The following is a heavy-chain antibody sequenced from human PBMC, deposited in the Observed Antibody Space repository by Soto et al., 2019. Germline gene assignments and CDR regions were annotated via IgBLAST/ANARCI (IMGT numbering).Heavy chain of an antibody. Sequence: QVQLQESGPGLVKPSETLSLTCTVSGGSISSYYWSWIRQPPGKGLEWIGYIYYSGSTNYNPSLKSRVTISVDTSKNQFSLKLSSVTAADTAVYYCARVISSSGYSFVYYGMDVWGQGTTVTVSS. D-gene: IGHD3-22*01. V-gene: IGHV4-59*01. CDR3: ARVISSSGYSFVYYGMDV. CDR1: GGSISSYY. J-gene: IGHJ6*02. CDR2: IYYSGST.